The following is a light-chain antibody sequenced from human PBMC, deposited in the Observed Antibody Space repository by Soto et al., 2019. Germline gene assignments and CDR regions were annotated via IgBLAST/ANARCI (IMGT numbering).Light chain of an antibody. V-gene: IGLV2-14*01. CDR3: SSYTPSSTPRV. Sequence: QSVLTQPASVSGSPGQSITISCTGTSSDVGGYNYVSWYQQHPGKAPKLMIYEVSNRPSGVSNRFSGSKSGNMASLTISGLQAEDEADYYCSSYTPSSTPRVFGGGTKLTVL. J-gene: IGLJ3*02. CDR2: EVS. CDR1: SSDVGGYNY.